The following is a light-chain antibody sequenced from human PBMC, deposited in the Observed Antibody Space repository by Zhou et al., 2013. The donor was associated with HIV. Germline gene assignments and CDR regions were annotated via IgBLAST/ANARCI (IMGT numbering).Light chain of an antibody. CDR2: AAS. J-gene: IGKJ1*01. CDR3: LQHNSYPPT. CDR1: QSISSW. V-gene: IGKV1-5*01. Sequence: DIQMTQSPSTLSASVGDRVTITCRASQSISSWLAWYQQKPGKVPKLLIYAASSLQSGVPSRFSGSGSGTEFTLTISSLQPEDFATYYCLQHNSYPPTFGQGTKVEIK.